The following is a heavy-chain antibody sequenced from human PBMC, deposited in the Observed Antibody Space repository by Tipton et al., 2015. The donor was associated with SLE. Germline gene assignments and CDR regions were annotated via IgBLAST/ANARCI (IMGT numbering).Heavy chain of an antibody. CDR2: ISYDGSNK. Sequence: SLRLSCAASGFTFSSYAMHWVRQAPGKGLEWVAVISYDGSNKYYADSVKGRFTISRDNSKNTLYLQMNSLRAEDTAVYYCARAPRLTGDPDYYYYMYVSGKGTRVTVSS. D-gene: IGHD7-27*01. V-gene: IGHV3-30*04. J-gene: IGHJ6*03. CDR3: ARAPRLTGDPDYYYYMYV. CDR1: GFTFSSYA.